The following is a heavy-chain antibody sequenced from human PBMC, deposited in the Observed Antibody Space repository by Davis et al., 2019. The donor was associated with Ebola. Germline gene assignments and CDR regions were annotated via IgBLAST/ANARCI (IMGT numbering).Heavy chain of an antibody. CDR3: TRGRGSVAVAGTFDY. J-gene: IGHJ4*02. D-gene: IGHD6-19*01. CDR2: TSHHPDYT. CDR1: GGSFTDYF. V-gene: IGHV4-34*01. Sequence: MPGGSLRLSCAVYGGSFTDYFWSWIRQPPGKGLEWIGETSHHPDYTNYSPSLKNRLTLSVDKSKNQISLRLNSVTAADTAVYYCTRGRGSVAVAGTFDYWGRGTLVTVSS.